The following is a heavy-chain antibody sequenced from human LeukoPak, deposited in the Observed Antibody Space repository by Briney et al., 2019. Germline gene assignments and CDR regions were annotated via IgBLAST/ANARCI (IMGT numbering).Heavy chain of an antibody. CDR2: ISGSGGST. J-gene: IGHJ4*02. V-gene: IGHV3-23*01. CDR3: AKAGIVVVPAAKLKSYYFDY. D-gene: IGHD2-2*01. Sequence: GGSLRLSCAASGFTFSSYAMSWVRQAPGKGLEWVSAISGSGGSTYYADSVKGRFTIPRDNSKNTLYLQMNSLRAEDTAVYYCAKAGIVVVPAAKLKSYYFDYWGQGTLVTVSS. CDR1: GFTFSSYA.